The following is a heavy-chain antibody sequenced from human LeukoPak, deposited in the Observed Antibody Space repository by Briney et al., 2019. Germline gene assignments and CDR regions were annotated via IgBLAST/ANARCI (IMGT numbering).Heavy chain of an antibody. CDR1: GGTFSSYA. Sequence: ASVKVSCKASGGTFSSYAISWVRQAPGQGLEWMGGIIPIFGTANYAQKFQGRVTITADESTSTAYVELSSLRSEDTAVYYCARAAQSMVRGVIRFDYWGQGTLVTVSS. D-gene: IGHD3-10*01. CDR3: ARAAQSMVRGVIRFDY. CDR2: IIPIFGTA. J-gene: IGHJ4*02. V-gene: IGHV1-69*13.